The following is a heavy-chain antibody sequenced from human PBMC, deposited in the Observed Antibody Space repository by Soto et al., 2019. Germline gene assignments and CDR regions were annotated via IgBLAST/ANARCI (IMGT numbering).Heavy chain of an antibody. CDR1: GGSISSSNYL. V-gene: IGHV4-39*01. CDR2: SGTP. Sequence: QLQLQESGPGLVKPSETLSLTCTVSGGSISSSNYLCTWIRQPPGKGLEWIGSGTPYYNPSLGGRVTISVDTSKNQFSLKVYSVTASDTAMYYCATYGVDTGRFYYWGQGTLVTVSS. J-gene: IGHJ4*02. CDR3: ATYGVDTGRFYY. D-gene: IGHD4-17*01.